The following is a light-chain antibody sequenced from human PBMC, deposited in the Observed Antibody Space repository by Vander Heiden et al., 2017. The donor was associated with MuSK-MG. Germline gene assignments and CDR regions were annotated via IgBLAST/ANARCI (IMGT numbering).Light chain of an antibody. V-gene: IGLV2-23*01. J-gene: IGLJ1*01. CDR2: EGS. CDR3: CSYAGSSTPYV. CDR1: NSDVGSYNL. Sequence: QAAPTQPASESGSPGQSITISCTGTNSDVGSYNLVSWYQHLPVKAPKLMIYEGSKRPSGVSTRFSGSKSGNTASLTISGLQAEDEADYYCCSYAGSSTPYVFGTGSKVIVL.